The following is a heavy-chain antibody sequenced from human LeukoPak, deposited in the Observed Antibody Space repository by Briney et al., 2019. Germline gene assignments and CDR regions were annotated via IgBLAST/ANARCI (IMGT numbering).Heavy chain of an antibody. CDR2: ISWNSGSI. D-gene: IGHD1-26*01. CDR1: GFTLKNAW. Sequence: GGSLRLSCAASGFTLKNAWMHWVRQAPGKGLEWVSGISWNSGSIGYADSVKGRFTISRDNAKNSLYLQLNSLRPEDTALYYCAKDIIGGTPGGGMDVWGQGTAVTVSS. V-gene: IGHV3-9*01. CDR3: AKDIIGGTPGGGMDV. J-gene: IGHJ6*02.